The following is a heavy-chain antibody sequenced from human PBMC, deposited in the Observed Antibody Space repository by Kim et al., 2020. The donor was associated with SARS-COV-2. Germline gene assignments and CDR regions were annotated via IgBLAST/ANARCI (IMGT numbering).Heavy chain of an antibody. J-gene: IGHJ4*02. CDR2: IYSGGST. V-gene: IGHV3-66*01. CDR3: ARDLGYSSSWGLFDY. D-gene: IGHD6-13*01. Sequence: GGSLRLSCAASGFTVSSNYMSWVRQAPGKGLEWVSVIYSGGSTYYADSVKGRFTISRDNSKNTLYLQMNSLRAEDTAVYYCARDLGYSSSWGLFDYWGQGTLVTVSS. CDR1: GFTVSSNY.